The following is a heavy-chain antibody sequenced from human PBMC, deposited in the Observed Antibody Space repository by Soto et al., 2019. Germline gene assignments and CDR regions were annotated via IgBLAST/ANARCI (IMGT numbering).Heavy chain of an antibody. CDR1: GFTFSSYS. D-gene: IGHD2-8*01. CDR3: ARGWRYCTNGVCYKAPYYFDY. CDR2: ISSSSSYI. Sequence: GGSLRLSCAASGFTFSSYSMNWVRQAPGKGLEWVSSISSSSSYIYYADSVKGRFTISRDNAKNSLYLQMNSLRAEDTAVYYCARGWRYCTNGVCYKAPYYFDYWGQGTLVTVSS. V-gene: IGHV3-21*01. J-gene: IGHJ4*02.